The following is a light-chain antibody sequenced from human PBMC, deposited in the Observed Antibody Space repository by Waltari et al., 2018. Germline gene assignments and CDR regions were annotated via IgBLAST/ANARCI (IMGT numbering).Light chain of an antibody. Sequence: QSVLTQPPSASGTPGQRVTISCSGSSSNIGSNYVYWYQQPPGTAPKLLIYRNNQRPSRVPDRFSGSKSGTSASLAISGLRSEDEADYYCAAWDDSLSGVVFGGGTTLTVL. CDR1: SSNIGSNY. CDR2: RNN. V-gene: IGLV1-47*01. J-gene: IGLJ2*01. CDR3: AAWDDSLSGVV.